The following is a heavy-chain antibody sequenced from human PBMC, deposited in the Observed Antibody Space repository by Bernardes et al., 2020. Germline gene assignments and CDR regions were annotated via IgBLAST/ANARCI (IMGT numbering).Heavy chain of an antibody. D-gene: IGHD2-2*01. CDR3: ARRTVPAAIRVPSDY. V-gene: IGHV4-39*01. CDR1: GGSISSSSYY. Sequence: SETLSLTCTVSGGSISSSSYYWGWIRQPPGKGLEWIGSIYYSGSTYYNPSLKSRVTISVDTSKNQFSLKLSSVTAADTAVYYCARRTVPAAIRVPSDYWGQGTLVTVSS. J-gene: IGHJ4*02. CDR2: IYYSGST.